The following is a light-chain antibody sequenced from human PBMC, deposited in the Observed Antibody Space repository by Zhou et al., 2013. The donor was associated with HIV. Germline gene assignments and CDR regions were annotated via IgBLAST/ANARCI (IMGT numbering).Light chain of an antibody. CDR3: QHLSSYLPG. J-gene: IGKJ4*01. Sequence: DIQMTQSPSTLSASVGDRVTITCRASQDIRTWVAWYQQKPGKAPKLLIYGASSLQSGVPSRFSGSGFGTDFTLTINRLHPEDFATYYCQHLSSYLPGFGGGTKVEIK. V-gene: IGKV1-12*01. CDR1: QDIRTW. CDR2: GAS.